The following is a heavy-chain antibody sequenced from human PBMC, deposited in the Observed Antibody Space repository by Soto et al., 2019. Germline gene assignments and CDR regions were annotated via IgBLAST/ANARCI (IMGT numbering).Heavy chain of an antibody. CDR1: GYTFTSYG. D-gene: IGHD3-3*01. CDR2: ISAYNGNT. J-gene: IGHJ6*02. Sequence: ASVKVSCKASGYTFTSYGISWVRQAPGQGLEWMGWISAYNGNTNYAQKLQGRVTMTTDTSTSTAYMELRSLRSDDTAVYYCARDLRITIFGVVMRPALYGLDVWGQGPTVAVSS. CDR3: ARDLRITIFGVVMRPALYGLDV. V-gene: IGHV1-18*01.